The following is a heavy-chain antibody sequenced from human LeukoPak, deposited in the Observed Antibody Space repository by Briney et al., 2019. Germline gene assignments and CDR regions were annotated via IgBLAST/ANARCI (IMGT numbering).Heavy chain of an antibody. V-gene: IGHV3-9*01. Sequence: GGSLRLSCAASGFTFDDYAMHWVRHAPGKGLEWVSGISWNSGTIGYADSVKGRFTISRDNAKNSLFLQMNSLRPEDTALYYCARDYGSGSYKSPSYHYYYYYGMDVWGQGTTVTVSS. D-gene: IGHD3-10*01. CDR3: ARDYGSGSYKSPSYHYYYYYGMDV. CDR1: GFTFDDYA. CDR2: ISWNSGTI. J-gene: IGHJ6*02.